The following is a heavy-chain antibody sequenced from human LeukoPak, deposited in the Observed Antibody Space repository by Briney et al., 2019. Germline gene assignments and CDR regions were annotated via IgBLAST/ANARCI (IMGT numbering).Heavy chain of an antibody. J-gene: IGHJ4*02. D-gene: IGHD5-18*01. CDR2: ISSSGSNT. CDR3: ARVPRDGHIYGFYDY. Sequence: PGGSLRLSCAASGFTFSSYDMNWVRQAPGKGLECLSYISSSGSNTYYAGSVKGRFTISRDNAKNSLYLQMSSLRAEDTAVYYCARVPRDGHIYGFYDYWGQGTLVTVSS. CDR1: GFTFSSYD. V-gene: IGHV3-48*03.